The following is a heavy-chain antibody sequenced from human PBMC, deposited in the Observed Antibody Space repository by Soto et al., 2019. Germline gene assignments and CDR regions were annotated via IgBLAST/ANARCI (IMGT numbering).Heavy chain of an antibody. D-gene: IGHD2-21*02. J-gene: IGHJ6*02. CDR1: GGTISRYY. CDR2: MYNTGST. CDR3: ARVLWGYCGTDCYPLDV. V-gene: IGHV4-59*01. Sequence: QVQLQESGPGLVKPSETLSLTCTVSGGTISRYYWSWIRQPPGKGLEWIGYMYNTGSTGYNPSFRSRVPVSVDTSKNRCSLKLTSVTAADTAVYYCARVLWGYCGTDCYPLDVWGQGTTVTVSS.